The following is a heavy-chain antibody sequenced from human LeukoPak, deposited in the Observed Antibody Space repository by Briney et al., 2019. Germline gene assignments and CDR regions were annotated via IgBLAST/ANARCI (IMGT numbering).Heavy chain of an antibody. J-gene: IGHJ6*03. CDR1: GGSFSGYY. CDR3: ARESAVKLLLSRSYYYYMDV. Sequence: SETLSLTCAVYGGSFSGYYWSWIRQPPGKGLEWIGEINHSGSTNYNPSLKSRVTISVDTSKNQFSLKLSSVTAADTAVYYCARESAVKLLLSRSYYYYMDVWGKGTTATVSS. V-gene: IGHV4-34*01. CDR2: INHSGST. D-gene: IGHD2/OR15-2a*01.